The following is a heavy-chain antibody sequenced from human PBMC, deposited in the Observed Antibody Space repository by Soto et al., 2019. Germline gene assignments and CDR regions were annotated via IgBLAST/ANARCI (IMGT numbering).Heavy chain of an antibody. D-gene: IGHD2-8*01. J-gene: IGHJ5*02. CDR3: ASRLTETVSALGS. CDR2: ISENGVNK. Sequence: QVQLVESGGGVVQTGASLRLSCSASGFTFTSFAIHWVRQAPGKGLEWVAVISENGVNKYSAESVRGRFVISTDNSKNTVELEMNSLIPEDTSVYFCASRLTETVSALGSWGQGTLVSVSS. CDR1: GFTFTSFA. V-gene: IGHV3-30*09.